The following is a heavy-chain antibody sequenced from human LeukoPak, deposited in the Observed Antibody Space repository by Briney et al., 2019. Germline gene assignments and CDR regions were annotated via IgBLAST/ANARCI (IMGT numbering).Heavy chain of an antibody. CDR3: AGSKSYFAY. J-gene: IGHJ4*02. V-gene: IGHV6-1*01. CDR2: TNYRSKWSR. CDR1: GDSASSNTTT. Sequence: SQTLSLTCAISGDSASSNTTTWSWIRLSPSRGLEWLGRTNYRSKWSRDYAESVKSRITIDPDTSKNQFSLQLNSVTPEDTAVYYCAGSKSYFAYWGQGTLVTVSS.